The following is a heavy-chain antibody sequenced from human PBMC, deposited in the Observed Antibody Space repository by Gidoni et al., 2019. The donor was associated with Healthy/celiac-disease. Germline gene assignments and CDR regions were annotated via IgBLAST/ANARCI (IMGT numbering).Heavy chain of an antibody. D-gene: IGHD2-2*01. J-gene: IGHJ6*02. V-gene: IGHV3-21*01. CDR1: GFTFSRYS. Sequence: EVQLVESGGGLVKPGGSLRLSCAASGFTFSRYSMNWVRQAPGKGLEWVSSISSSSSYIYYADSVKGRFTISRDNAKNSLYLQMNSLRAEDTAVYYCASHCSSTSCYHLPYYYYGMDVWGQGTTVTVSS. CDR2: ISSSSSYI. CDR3: ASHCSSTSCYHLPYYYYGMDV.